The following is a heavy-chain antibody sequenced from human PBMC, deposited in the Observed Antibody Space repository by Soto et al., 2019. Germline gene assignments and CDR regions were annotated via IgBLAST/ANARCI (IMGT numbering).Heavy chain of an antibody. Sequence: QVQLQQWGAGLLKPSETLSLTCAVYGGSFSGYYWTWIRQPPGKGLEWMGEINHSGSTNYSPSLKSRVLISVDTSKNQVSQKLNSVTATDTAVYHCARGRGDLDYWGQGTLVTVSS. D-gene: IGHD3-10*01. CDR2: INHSGST. CDR1: GGSFSGYY. CDR3: ARGRGDLDY. J-gene: IGHJ4*02. V-gene: IGHV4-34*01.